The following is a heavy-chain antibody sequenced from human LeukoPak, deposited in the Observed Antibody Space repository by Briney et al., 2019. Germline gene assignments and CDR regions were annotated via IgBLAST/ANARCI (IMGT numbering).Heavy chain of an antibody. CDR2: FDPEDGET. Sequence: ASVKVSCKVSGYTLTELSMHWVRQAPGKGLEWMGGFDPEDGETIYAQKFQGRVTMTEDTSTDTAYMELSSLRSEDTAVYYCARVPGSYGYYGFDYWGQGTLVTVSS. D-gene: IGHD3-10*01. CDR1: GYTLTELS. V-gene: IGHV1-24*01. CDR3: ARVPGSYGYYGFDY. J-gene: IGHJ4*02.